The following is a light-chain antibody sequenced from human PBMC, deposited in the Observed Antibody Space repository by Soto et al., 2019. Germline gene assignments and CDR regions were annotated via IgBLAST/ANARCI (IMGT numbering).Light chain of an antibody. V-gene: IGKV3-11*01. J-gene: IGKJ4*01. CDR2: DAS. CDR1: QSISTY. CDR3: QQRSNWPLT. Sequence: ETVLTQSPATLSLSPGEIATLSCRASQSISTYLAWYQQKPGQAPRLLIFDASNRAPGIPARFSGSGSGTDFTLTISSLEPEDVAVYYCQQRSNWPLTFGGGTKVEIK.